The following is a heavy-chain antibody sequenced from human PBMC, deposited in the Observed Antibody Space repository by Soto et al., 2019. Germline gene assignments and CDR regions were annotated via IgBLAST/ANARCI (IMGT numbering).Heavy chain of an antibody. CDR1: GGSINTFY. D-gene: IGHD5-12*01. V-gene: IGHV4-4*07. CDR3: AREGSYSAYNFAHGIQLWSFDF. J-gene: IGHJ4*02. Sequence: PSETLSLTCTVSGGSINTFYWSWVRQPAGKGLEWIGPIFSSGSTSFNPSLESRVAMSVDTSKNHFSLNLSSVTAADMAVYYCAREGSYSAYNFAHGIQLWSFDFWGQGALVTVSS. CDR2: IFSSGST.